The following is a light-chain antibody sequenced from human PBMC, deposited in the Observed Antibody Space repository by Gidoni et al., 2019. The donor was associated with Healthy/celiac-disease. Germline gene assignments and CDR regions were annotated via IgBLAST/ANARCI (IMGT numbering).Light chain of an antibody. V-gene: IGKV3-11*01. CDR2: DAS. CDR3: QQRSNWPLT. J-gene: IGKJ4*01. Sequence: EIVLTPSPATLSLSPGERATLSCRASQSVSSYLAWYQQKPGQAPRLLIYDASNMATGIPARFSGSGSGTDFTFTISSLEPEDFAVYYCQQRSNWPLTFGGGTKVEIK. CDR1: QSVSSY.